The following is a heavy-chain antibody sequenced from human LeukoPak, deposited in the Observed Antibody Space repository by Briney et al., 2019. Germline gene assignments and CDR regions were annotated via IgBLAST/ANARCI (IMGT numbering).Heavy chain of an antibody. V-gene: IGHV4-39*07. D-gene: IGHD1-26*01. CDR2: INYSGST. CDR3: ARADIIVGALWAEYNWFDP. Sequence: SETLSLTCTVSGGSISSSNYYWGWIRQPPGKGLEWIGSINYSGSTNYNPSLKSRVTISVDTSKNQFSLKLSSVTAADTAVYYCARADIIVGALWAEYNWFDPWGQGTLVTVSS. J-gene: IGHJ5*02. CDR1: GGSISSSNYY.